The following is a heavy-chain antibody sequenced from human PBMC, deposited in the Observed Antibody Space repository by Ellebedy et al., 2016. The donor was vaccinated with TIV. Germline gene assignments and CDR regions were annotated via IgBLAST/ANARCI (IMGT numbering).Heavy chain of an antibody. V-gene: IGHV3-30*04. Sequence: PGGSLRLSCAASAFAFSNYAMHWVRQAPGKGLEWVAVISYDGINESYADSVKGRFTISRDNSKNTLWLQMSSLRAEDTAVYYCAKDGRATVLMRYSFDSWGPGTLVTVSS. J-gene: IGHJ4*02. CDR1: AFAFSNYA. D-gene: IGHD2-8*01. CDR3: AKDGRATVLMRYSFDS. CDR2: ISYDGINE.